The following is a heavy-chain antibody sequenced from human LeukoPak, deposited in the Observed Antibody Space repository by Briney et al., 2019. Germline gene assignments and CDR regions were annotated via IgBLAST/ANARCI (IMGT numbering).Heavy chain of an antibody. CDR1: GFTVSSNY. CDR3: ARGLMVRGVLFDY. V-gene: IGHV3-53*01. CDR2: IYSGGST. D-gene: IGHD3-10*01. Sequence: GGSLRLSCAASGFTVSSNYMSWVRQAPGKGLEWVSVIYSGGSTYYADSVKGRFTISRDNSKNTLYLQMNSLRAKDTAVYYCARGLMVRGVLFDYWGQGTLVTVSS. J-gene: IGHJ4*02.